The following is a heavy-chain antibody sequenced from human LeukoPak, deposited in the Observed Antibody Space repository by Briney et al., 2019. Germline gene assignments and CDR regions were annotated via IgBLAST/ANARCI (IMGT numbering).Heavy chain of an antibody. D-gene: IGHD3-10*01. J-gene: IGHJ4*02. V-gene: IGHV5-10-1*01. CDR3: VYGSGSFDY. CDR1: GYSFSSYW. CDR2: IDLSDSYT. Sequence: GESLKDSCKGSGYSFSSYWISWVRQMPGERLEWRGRIDLSDSYTNYSPSFQGHVTISADKSISTAYLQWSSLKASDTAMYYCVYGSGSFDYWGQGTLVTVSS.